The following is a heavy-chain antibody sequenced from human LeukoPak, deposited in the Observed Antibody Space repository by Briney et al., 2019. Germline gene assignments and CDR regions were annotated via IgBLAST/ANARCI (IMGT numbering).Heavy chain of an antibody. CDR2: ISYDGSNK. Sequence: GGSLSLSCAASGFTFSSYGMPWVRQAPGKGLEWVAVISYDGSNKYYADSVKGRFTISRDNSKNTLYLQMNSLRAEDTAVYYCASHTTRGMDYWGQGTLVTVSS. CDR3: ASHTTRGMDY. CDR1: GFTFSSYG. J-gene: IGHJ4*02. V-gene: IGHV3-30*03. D-gene: IGHD1-14*01.